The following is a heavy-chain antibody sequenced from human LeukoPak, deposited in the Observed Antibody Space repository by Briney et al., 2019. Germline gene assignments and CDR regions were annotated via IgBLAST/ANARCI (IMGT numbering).Heavy chain of an antibody. D-gene: IGHD6-13*01. Sequence: PSETLSLTCTVSGGSISSYYWSWIRQPPGKGLEWIGYIYYSGSTNYDPSLKSRVTISVDTSKNQFSLKLSSVTAADTAVYYCASSGRLAGFDYWGQGTLVTVSS. V-gene: IGHV4-59*01. CDR2: IYYSGST. J-gene: IGHJ4*02. CDR1: GGSISSYY. CDR3: ASSGRLAGFDY.